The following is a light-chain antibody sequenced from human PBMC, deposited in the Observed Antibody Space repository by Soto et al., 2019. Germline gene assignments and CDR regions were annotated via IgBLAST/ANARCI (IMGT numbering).Light chain of an antibody. Sequence: IVLTPAPGTLSFSPGERSTIYLCSSQSVSSSYLAWYQQKPGQAPRLLIYGASSRATVIPDRFSGSGSGTDFTLTISRLEPEDFAVYYCQQYGSSPSWTFGQGTKVDIK. J-gene: IGKJ1*01. CDR2: GAS. CDR1: QSVSSSY. V-gene: IGKV3-20*01. CDR3: QQYGSSPSWT.